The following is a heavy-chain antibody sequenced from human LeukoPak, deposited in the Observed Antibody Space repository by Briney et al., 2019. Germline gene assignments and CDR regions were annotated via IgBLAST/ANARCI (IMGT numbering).Heavy chain of an antibody. J-gene: IGHJ4*02. CDR3: ARVFVGGAAFDY. D-gene: IGHD4-17*01. V-gene: IGHV3-21*01. CDR2: ISSSSYI. CDR1: GFTFSSCS. Sequence: GGSLRLSCAASGFTFSSCSMNWVRQAPGKGLEWVSSISSSSYIYYADSVKGRFTISRDNAKNSLYLQMNSLRAEDTAVYYCARVFVGGAAFDYWGQGTLVTVSS.